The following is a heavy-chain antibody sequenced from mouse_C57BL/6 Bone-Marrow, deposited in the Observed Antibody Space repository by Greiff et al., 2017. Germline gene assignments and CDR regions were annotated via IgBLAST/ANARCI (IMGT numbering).Heavy chain of an antibody. V-gene: IGHV1-69*01. D-gene: IGHD1-1*01. Sequence: VQLQQPGAELVMPGASVKLSCKASGYTFTSYWMHWVKQRPGQGLEWIGEIDPSDSYTNYNQKFKGQSTLTVDKSSSTAYMQLSSLTSEDSAVYYCARDYYGSSFWFAYWGQGTLVTVSA. CDR2: IDPSDSYT. J-gene: IGHJ3*01. CDR3: ARDYYGSSFWFAY. CDR1: GYTFTSYW.